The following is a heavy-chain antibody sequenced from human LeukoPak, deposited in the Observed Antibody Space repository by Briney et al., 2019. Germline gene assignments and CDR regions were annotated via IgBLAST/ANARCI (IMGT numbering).Heavy chain of an antibody. J-gene: IGHJ4*02. CDR3: ARLVNYGYSDY. CDR2: IHYDGRT. Sequence: SETLSLTCTVSGGSTNGRYWTWLGQPPGKGLEWIGYIHYDGRTNYNPSFKSRVIISLDTSNNQFSLNLKSVTAADTAAYYCARLVNYGYSDYWGQGTLVTVSS. V-gene: IGHV4-59*11. CDR1: GGSTNGRY. D-gene: IGHD3-22*01.